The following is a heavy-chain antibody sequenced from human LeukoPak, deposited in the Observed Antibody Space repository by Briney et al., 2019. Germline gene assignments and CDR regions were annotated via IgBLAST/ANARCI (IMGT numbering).Heavy chain of an antibody. CDR3: ARDGRIYYDIGNYYYYGMDV. CDR2: INPNSGGT. J-gene: IGHJ6*02. Sequence: ASVKVSCKASGYTFTGYYMHWVRQAPGQGLEWMGWINPNSGGTNYAQKFQGRVTMTRDTSISTAYMELSRLRSDDTAVYYCARDGRIYYDIGNYYYYGMDVWGQGTTVTVSS. D-gene: IGHD3-22*01. CDR1: GYTFTGYY. V-gene: IGHV1-2*02.